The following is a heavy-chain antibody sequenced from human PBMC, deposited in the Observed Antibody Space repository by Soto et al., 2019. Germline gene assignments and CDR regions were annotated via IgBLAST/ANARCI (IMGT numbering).Heavy chain of an antibody. J-gene: IGHJ4*02. CDR2: IKQDGSEK. V-gene: IGHV3-7*05. CDR1: GFTFSSYW. D-gene: IGHD5-12*01. CDR3: ARVPKWLRAPLDY. Sequence: PGGSLRLSCAASGFTFSSYWMSWVRQAPGKGLEWVANIKQDGSEKYYVDSVKGRFTISRDNAKNSLYLQMNSLRAEDTAVYYCARVPKWLRAPLDYWGQGTLVTVSS.